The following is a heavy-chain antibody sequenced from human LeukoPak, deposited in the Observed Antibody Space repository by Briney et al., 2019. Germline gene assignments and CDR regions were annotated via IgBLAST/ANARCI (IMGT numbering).Heavy chain of an antibody. Sequence: GESLKISCKGSGYSFTSYWIGWVRQMPGKGLEWMGIIYPGDSDTRYSPSFQGQVTISADKSISTAYLQWSSLKASDTAMYYCARQGVMGEILWPYFDYWGQGTLVTVSS. V-gene: IGHV5-51*01. J-gene: IGHJ4*02. CDR1: GYSFTSYW. CDR2: IYPGDSDT. D-gene: IGHD3-16*01. CDR3: ARQGVMGEILWPYFDY.